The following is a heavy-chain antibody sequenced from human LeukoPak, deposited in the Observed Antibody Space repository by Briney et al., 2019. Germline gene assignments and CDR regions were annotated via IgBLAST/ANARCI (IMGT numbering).Heavy chain of an antibody. Sequence: GESLKISCKGSGYSFTSYWIGWVRQMPGKGLEWMGIIYPGDSDTRYSPSLHRQVTISADKSISTAYLQWSSLKASDTAMYYCARRTVEVPAAMDVWGQGTTVTVSS. CDR3: ARRTVEVPAAMDV. V-gene: IGHV5-51*01. J-gene: IGHJ6*02. D-gene: IGHD2-2*01. CDR1: GYSFTSYW. CDR2: IYPGDSDT.